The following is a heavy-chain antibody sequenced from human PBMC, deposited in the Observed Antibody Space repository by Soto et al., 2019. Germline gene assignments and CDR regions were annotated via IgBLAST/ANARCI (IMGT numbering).Heavy chain of an antibody. J-gene: IGHJ6*02. Sequence: ASVKVSCKASGYTFTSYYMHWVRQAPGQGLEWMGIINPSGGSTSYAQKFQGRVTMTRDTSTSTVYMELSSLRSEDTAVYYCARDVVGEMATITPLYYYYGMDVWGQGTTVTVSS. D-gene: IGHD5-12*01. CDR2: INPSGGST. V-gene: IGHV1-46*01. CDR3: ARDVVGEMATITPLYYYYGMDV. CDR1: GYTFTSYY.